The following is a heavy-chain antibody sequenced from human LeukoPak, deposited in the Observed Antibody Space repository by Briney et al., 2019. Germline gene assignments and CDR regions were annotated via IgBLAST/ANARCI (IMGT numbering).Heavy chain of an antibody. Sequence: ASVKVSCTASGYTFIGYYMHWVRQAPGQGLEWMGWINPNSGGTSYAQKFQGRVTLTRDTSISTAYMELSSLTSDNTAVYYCARDPESPSLDIEYWGQGTLVTVSS. CDR2: INPNSGGT. CDR1: GYTFIGYY. J-gene: IGHJ4*02. V-gene: IGHV1-2*02. CDR3: ARDPESPSLDIEY.